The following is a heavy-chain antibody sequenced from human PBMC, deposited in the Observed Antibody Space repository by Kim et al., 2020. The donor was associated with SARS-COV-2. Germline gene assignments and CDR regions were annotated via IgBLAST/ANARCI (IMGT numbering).Heavy chain of an antibody. CDR2: MNPNSGNT. V-gene: IGHV1-8*01. CDR1: GYTFTSYD. J-gene: IGHJ6*02. CDR3: ARGRRYFDWLSPYYYYYGMDV. Sequence: ASVKVSCKASGYTFTSYDINWVRQATGQGPEWMGWMNPNSGNTGYAQKFHGRVTMTRNTSISTAYMELSSLRSEDTAVYYCARGRRYFDWLSPYYYYYGMDVWGQGTTVTVSS. D-gene: IGHD3-9*01.